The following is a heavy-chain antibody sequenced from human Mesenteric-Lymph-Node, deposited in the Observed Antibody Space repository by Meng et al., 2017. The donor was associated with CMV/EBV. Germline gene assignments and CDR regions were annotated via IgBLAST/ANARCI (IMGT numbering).Heavy chain of an antibody. CDR3: VTWTGYSNDY. J-gene: IGHJ4*02. D-gene: IGHD3/OR15-3a*01. Sequence: GGSLKISCAASGFSFSISAMHWVRQAPGRGLEYVSAINSDGSRTYYGDSVKGRFSISRDNSKNTLYLQMGSLRAEDMAVYYCVTWTGYSNDYWGQGTLVTVSS. CDR2: INSDGSRT. CDR1: GFSFSISA. V-gene: IGHV3-64*02.